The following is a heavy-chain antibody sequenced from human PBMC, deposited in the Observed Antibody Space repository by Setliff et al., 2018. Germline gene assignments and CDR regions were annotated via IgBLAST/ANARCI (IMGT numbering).Heavy chain of an antibody. Sequence: PSETLSLTCAVYGGSFSGYYWSWIRQPPGKGLEWIGEINHSGSTNYNPSLKSRVTISVDTSKNQFSLKLSSVTAADTAVYYCARVGHSTYYNFWSGPRGYNWFGPWGQGTLVTVSS. V-gene: IGHV4-34*01. D-gene: IGHD3-3*01. CDR3: ARVGHSTYYNFWSGPRGYNWFGP. CDR1: GGSFSGYY. CDR2: INHSGST. J-gene: IGHJ5*02.